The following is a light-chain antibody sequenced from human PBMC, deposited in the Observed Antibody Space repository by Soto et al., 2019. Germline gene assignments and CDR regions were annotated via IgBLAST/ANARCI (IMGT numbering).Light chain of an antibody. CDR3: QQSYSTPRT. V-gene: IGKV1-39*01. CDR1: QTVNTY. Sequence: DIQMTQSPSSLSASIGDRVTITCRASQTVNTYLHWYQQKPGKAPKLLIYAASSLQSGVPSRFSGSGSGTDFTLTISSLQPEDFATYYCQQSYSTPRTFGQGTKVDI. J-gene: IGKJ1*01. CDR2: AAS.